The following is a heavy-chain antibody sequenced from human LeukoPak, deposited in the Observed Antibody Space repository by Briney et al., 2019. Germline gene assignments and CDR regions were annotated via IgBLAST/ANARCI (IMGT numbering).Heavy chain of an antibody. J-gene: IGHJ4*02. V-gene: IGHV1-8*01. Sequence: ASVRVSCKASGYTFISYDINWVRQAAGQGLEWMGWMNPNSGNTGYAEKFQGRVSMSRNTSISTAYMELSSLRSEDTAVYYCARDETSPIFYLAGATFDYWGQGTLVTVSS. D-gene: IGHD3-3*01. CDR1: GYTFISYD. CDR2: MNPNSGNT. CDR3: ARDETSPIFYLAGATFDY.